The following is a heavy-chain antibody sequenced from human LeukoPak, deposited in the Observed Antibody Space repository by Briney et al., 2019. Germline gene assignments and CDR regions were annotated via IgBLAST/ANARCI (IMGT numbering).Heavy chain of an antibody. D-gene: IGHD3-3*01. Sequence: GGSLRLSCAASAFTFSSYGMHWVRQAPGQGLEWVAVIWYDGSYKYYADSVKGRFTISRDNSKNTLSLQMNSLRVEDTAVYYCARDSYYDSWSGYYEPRGWIDHWGQGTLVTVSS. CDR1: AFTFSSYG. J-gene: IGHJ4*02. CDR2: IWYDGSYK. CDR3: ARDSYYDSWSGYYEPRGWIDH. V-gene: IGHV3-33*01.